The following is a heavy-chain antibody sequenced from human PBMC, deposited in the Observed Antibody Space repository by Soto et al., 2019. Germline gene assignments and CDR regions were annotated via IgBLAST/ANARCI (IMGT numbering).Heavy chain of an antibody. Sequence: EVQLLESGGGLVQPGGSLRLSCAASGFSVGTYAMMWVRQPPGKGQEWVAGMTGSGGDIRYADPVKGRFTISKDNSKNTLYLQMNNVRAGDTAIYYCAKDRRWLQPYYFDYWGQGTLVTVSS. D-gene: IGHD5-12*01. V-gene: IGHV3-23*01. CDR2: MTGSGGDI. CDR3: AKDRRWLQPYYFDY. CDR1: GFSVGTYA. J-gene: IGHJ4*02.